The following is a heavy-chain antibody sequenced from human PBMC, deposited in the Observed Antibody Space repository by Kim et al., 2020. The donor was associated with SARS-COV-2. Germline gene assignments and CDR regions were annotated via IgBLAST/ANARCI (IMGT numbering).Heavy chain of an antibody. CDR2: VGGSGRNT. V-gene: IGHV3-23*01. CDR3: AKSVGGAAAFDY. Sequence: GGSLRLSCATSGFTFGSFVMNWVRQAPGKGLEWVSGVGGSGRNTYYADSVKGRFTISRDNSKSTLFLEMNSLRAEDTAVSYCAKSVGGAAAFDYWGQGT. J-gene: IGHJ4*02. CDR1: GFTFGSFV. D-gene: IGHD6-13*01.